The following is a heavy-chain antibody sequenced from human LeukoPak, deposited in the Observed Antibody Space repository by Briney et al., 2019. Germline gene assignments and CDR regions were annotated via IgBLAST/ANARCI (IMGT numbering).Heavy chain of an antibody. Sequence: SVKVSCKASGGTFSSYAISWVRQAPGQGLEWMGGIIPIFGKANYAQKFQGRVTITADESTSTAYMELSSLRSEDTAVYYCARMVRGVIITPNWFDPWGQGTLVTVSS. CDR1: GGTFSSYA. CDR2: IIPIFGKA. CDR3: ARMVRGVIITPNWFDP. D-gene: IGHD3-10*01. J-gene: IGHJ5*02. V-gene: IGHV1-69*13.